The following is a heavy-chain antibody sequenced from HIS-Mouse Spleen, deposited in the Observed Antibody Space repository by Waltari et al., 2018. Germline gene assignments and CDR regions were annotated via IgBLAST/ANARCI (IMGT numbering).Heavy chain of an antibody. CDR1: GGSISISSSY. V-gene: IGHV4-39*07. J-gene: IGHJ2*01. CDR3: AREIPYSSSWYDWYFEL. CDR2: IDYSGST. D-gene: IGHD6-13*01. Sequence: QLQLQESAPGLVKPSETLSLTCPVAGGSISISSSYSGWIRQPPGKGLEWIGSIDYSGSTYYNPSLTSRVTISVDTSKNQFSLKLSSVTAADTAVYYCAREIPYSSSWYDWYFELWGRGTLVTVSS.